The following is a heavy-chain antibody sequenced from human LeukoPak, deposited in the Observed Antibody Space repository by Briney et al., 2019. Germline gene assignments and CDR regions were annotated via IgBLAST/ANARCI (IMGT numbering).Heavy chain of an antibody. CDR2: IYYNGST. D-gene: IGHD3-9*01. V-gene: IGHV4-31*03. J-gene: IGHJ2*01. CDR1: GGSISSGGYY. CDR3: ARGPHYDILTGYNWYFDL. Sequence: PSETLSLTCIVSGGSISSGGYYWSWIRQHPGKGLEWIGYIYYNGSTYYNPSLKSRVTISVDTSKNQFSLKLSSVTAADTAVYYCARGPHYDILTGYNWYFDLWGRGTLVTVSS.